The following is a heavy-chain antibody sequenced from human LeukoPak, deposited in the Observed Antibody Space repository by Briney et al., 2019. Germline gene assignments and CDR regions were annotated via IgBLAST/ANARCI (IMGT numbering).Heavy chain of an antibody. J-gene: IGHJ4*02. D-gene: IGHD3-22*01. V-gene: IGHV1-69*05. CDR1: GGTFISYA. CDR2: IIPIFGTA. Sequence: SVKVSCKASGGTFISYAISWVRQAPGQGLEWMGRIIPIFGTANYAQKFQGRVTITTDESTSTAYMELSSLRSEDTAVYYCARTYYYDSSGYYLDYWGQGTLVTVSS. CDR3: ARTYYYDSSGYYLDY.